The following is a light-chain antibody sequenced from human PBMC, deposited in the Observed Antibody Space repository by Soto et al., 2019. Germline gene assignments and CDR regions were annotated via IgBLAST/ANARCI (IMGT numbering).Light chain of an antibody. Sequence: ETGMTQSAATLSVSTGERATLSCRASQSVSSNLAWYQQKPVQAPRLLIYGASTRATGIPARFSGSGSATEFTPTISSLQSEDFAVYYCQQYKNWPPITFGQGTRLEIK. V-gene: IGKV3-15*01. CDR2: GAS. J-gene: IGKJ5*01. CDR3: QQYKNWPPIT. CDR1: QSVSSN.